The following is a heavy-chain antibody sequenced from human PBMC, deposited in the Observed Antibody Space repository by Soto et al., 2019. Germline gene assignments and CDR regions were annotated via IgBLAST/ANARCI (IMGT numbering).Heavy chain of an antibody. V-gene: IGHV3-23*01. J-gene: IGHJ4*02. D-gene: IGHD1-26*01. CDR3: AKLGESGSYPLDY. CDR2: ISGSGGST. Sequence: GGSLRLSCAASGFTFSSYAMSWVHQAPGKGLEWVSAISGSGGSTYYADSVKGRFTISRDNSKNTLYLQMNSLRAEDTAVYYCAKLGESGSYPLDYWGRGTLVTVSS. CDR1: GFTFSSYA.